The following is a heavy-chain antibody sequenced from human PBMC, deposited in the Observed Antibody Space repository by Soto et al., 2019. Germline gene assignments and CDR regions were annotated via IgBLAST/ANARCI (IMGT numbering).Heavy chain of an antibody. CDR3: AKGGEQLVPIDY. D-gene: IGHD6-13*01. V-gene: IGHV3-30*18. CDR1: GFTFSSYG. CDR2: ISYDGSNK. Sequence: QVQLVESGGGVVQPGRSLRLSCAASGFTFSSYGMHWVRQAPGKGLEWVAVISYDGSNKYYADSVKGRFTISRDNSKNKLYLQMNSLRAEDTAVYDCAKGGEQLVPIDYWGQGTLVTGSS. J-gene: IGHJ4*02.